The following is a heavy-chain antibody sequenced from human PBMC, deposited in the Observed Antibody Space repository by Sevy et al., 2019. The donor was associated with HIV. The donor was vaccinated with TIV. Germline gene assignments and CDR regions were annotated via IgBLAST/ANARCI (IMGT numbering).Heavy chain of an antibody. Sequence: SGPTLVKPTQTLTLTCTFSGFSLSTSGVGVGWIRQPPGKALEWLALIYWDDDKRYSPSLKSRLTITKDTSKNQVVLKMTNMDPVDTATYYCAHSTYDYVWGSYRKGAFDIWGKGTMVTVSS. J-gene: IGHJ3*02. V-gene: IGHV2-5*02. CDR3: AHSTYDYVWGSYRKGAFDI. CDR2: IYWDDDK. CDR1: GFSLSTSGVG. D-gene: IGHD3-16*02.